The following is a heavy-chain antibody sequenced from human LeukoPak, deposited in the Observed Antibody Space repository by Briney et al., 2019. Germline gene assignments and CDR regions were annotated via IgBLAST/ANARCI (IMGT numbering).Heavy chain of an antibody. J-gene: IGHJ4*02. CDR3: ARVNSSGWYALLDY. D-gene: IGHD6-19*01. Sequence: KPSETLSLTCTVSGGSISSSSYYWGWIRQPPGKGLEWIGSIYYSGNIYYNPSLKSRVTIFVDTSKNQFSLKLSSVTAADTAVYYCARVNSSGWYALLDYWGQGTLVTVSS. V-gene: IGHV4-39*01. CDR2: IYYSGNI. CDR1: GGSISSSSYY.